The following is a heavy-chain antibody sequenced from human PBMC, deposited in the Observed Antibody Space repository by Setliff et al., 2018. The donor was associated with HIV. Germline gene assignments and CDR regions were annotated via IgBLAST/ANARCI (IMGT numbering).Heavy chain of an antibody. D-gene: IGHD5-12*01. CDR2: ISITSKYM. Sequence: PGGSLRLSCAASGFMLNNHYMNWVRQAPGKGLEWVSSISITSKYMYYADSVRGRSTISRDNAKNSLYLQMNSLRAEDTAVYYCARGQSGYDVFGMDFWGQGTTVTVSS. CDR3: ARGQSGYDVFGMDF. CDR1: GFMLNNHY. J-gene: IGHJ6*02. V-gene: IGHV3-21*01.